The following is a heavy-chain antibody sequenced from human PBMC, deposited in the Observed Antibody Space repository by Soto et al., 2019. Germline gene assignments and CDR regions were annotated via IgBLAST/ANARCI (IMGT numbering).Heavy chain of an antibody. D-gene: IGHD4-4*01. CDR2: IYYSGST. CDR1: GGSLSSGGYY. V-gene: IGHV4-31*03. CDR3: ARSGYRTTHGMDV. J-gene: IGHJ6*02. Sequence: PSETLSPTCXVSGGSLSSGGYYWRWVRPHPGKGLEWIGYIYYSGSTYYNPSLKSRVTISVDTSKNQFSLKLSSVTAADTAVYYCARSGYRTTHGMDVWGQGTTVTVSS.